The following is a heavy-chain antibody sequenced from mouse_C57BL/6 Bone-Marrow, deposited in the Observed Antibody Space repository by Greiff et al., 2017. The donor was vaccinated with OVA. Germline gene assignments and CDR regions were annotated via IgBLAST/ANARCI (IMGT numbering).Heavy chain of an antibody. CDR3: ARRGYYGSSYVYYYAMDY. Sequence: EVKLEESGGGLVQPGGSLKLSCAASGFTFSDYYMYWVRQTPEKRLEWVAYISNGGGSTYYPDTVKGRFTISRDNAKNTLYLQMSRLKSEDTAMYYCARRGYYGSSYVYYYAMDYWGQGTSVTVSS. CDR2: ISNGGGST. D-gene: IGHD1-1*01. CDR1: GFTFSDYY. J-gene: IGHJ4*01. V-gene: IGHV5-12*01.